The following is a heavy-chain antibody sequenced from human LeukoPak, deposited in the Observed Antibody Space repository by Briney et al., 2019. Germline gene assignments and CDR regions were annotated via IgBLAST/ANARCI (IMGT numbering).Heavy chain of an antibody. CDR1: GFTVSSNY. CDR2: IYSGGST. Sequence: QPGGSLRLSCPASGFTVSSNYMSWVRQAPGKGLEWVSVIYSGGSTYYADSVKGRFTISRDNSKNTLYLQMNSLRAEDTAVYYCARDGDSSRGGWFDPWGQGTLVTVSS. V-gene: IGHV3-53*01. D-gene: IGHD6-13*01. J-gene: IGHJ5*02. CDR3: ARDGDSSRGGWFDP.